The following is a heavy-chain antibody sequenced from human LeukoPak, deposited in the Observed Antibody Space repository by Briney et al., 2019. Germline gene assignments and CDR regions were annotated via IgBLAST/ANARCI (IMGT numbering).Heavy chain of an antibody. CDR2: ISGTSDYI. CDR1: GFTFISYG. J-gene: IGHJ4*02. Sequence: PGGYLRLSSEVSGFTFISYGMNWVRQAPGKGLEWGSSISGTSDYIDYADSVKGRFTISRDNTKNSLYLQMNSLRAEDTAVYYCARDGFCSGGSCYGYWGQGTLVTVSS. CDR3: ARDGFCSGGSCYGY. V-gene: IGHV3-21*01. D-gene: IGHD2-15*01.